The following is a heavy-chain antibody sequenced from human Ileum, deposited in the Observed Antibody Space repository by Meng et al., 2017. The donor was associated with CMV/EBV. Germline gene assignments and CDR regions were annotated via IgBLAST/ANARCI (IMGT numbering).Heavy chain of an antibody. Sequence: GGSLRLSCAASGFTFSSYAMHWVRQAPGKGLEWVAVISYDGSNKYYADSVKGRFTISRDNSKNTLYLQMNSLRAEDTAVYYCARARSLVVPAAFDYWGQGNRV. CDR2: ISYDGSNK. D-gene: IGHD2-2*01. V-gene: IGHV3-30*04. CDR1: GFTFSSYA. J-gene: IGHJ4*02. CDR3: ARARSLVVPAAFDY.